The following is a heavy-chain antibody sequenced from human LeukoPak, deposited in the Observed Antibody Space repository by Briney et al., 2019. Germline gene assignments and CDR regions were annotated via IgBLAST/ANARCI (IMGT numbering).Heavy chain of an antibody. D-gene: IGHD4-23*01. V-gene: IGHV4-31*03. CDR3: ARETTVVTQRYFDL. Sequence: PSETLSLTCTVSGGSISSGGYYWSWIRQRPGKGLEWIGYIYYSGSTYYNPSLKSRVTISVDTSKNQFSLKLSSVTAADTAVYYCARETTVVTQRYFDLWGRGTLVTVSS. CDR2: IYYSGST. CDR1: GGSISSGGYY. J-gene: IGHJ2*01.